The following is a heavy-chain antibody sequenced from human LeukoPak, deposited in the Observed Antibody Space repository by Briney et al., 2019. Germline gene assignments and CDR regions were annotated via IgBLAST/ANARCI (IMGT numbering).Heavy chain of an antibody. CDR1: GFSFTSYA. J-gene: IGHJ4*02. V-gene: IGHV3-30-3*01. CDR2: ISKDGNNK. D-gene: IGHD3-10*01. CDR3: ARDWGYATGTYLCD. Sequence: PGRSLRLSCAASGFSFTSYAMHWVRQAPGDGLEWVAVISKDGNNKYYADSVKGRFTISRDNSKNTLYLQMNNLRAEDTALYYCARDWGYATGTYLCDWGQGTLVTVSS.